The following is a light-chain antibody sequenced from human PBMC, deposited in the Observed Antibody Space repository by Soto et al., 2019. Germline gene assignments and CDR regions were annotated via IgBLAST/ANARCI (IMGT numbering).Light chain of an antibody. J-gene: IGLJ3*02. CDR2: EGS. CDR3: GSYAGNGAWV. Sequence: QSVLTQPASVSGSPGQSITISCTGTSSDVGSYNLVSWYQQHPGKAPKLMIYEGSKRPSGVSNRFSGSKAGNTASLTISVLHAEDEAYYYCGSYAGNGAWVFGGGTKLTVL. CDR1: SSDVGSYNL. V-gene: IGLV2-23*01.